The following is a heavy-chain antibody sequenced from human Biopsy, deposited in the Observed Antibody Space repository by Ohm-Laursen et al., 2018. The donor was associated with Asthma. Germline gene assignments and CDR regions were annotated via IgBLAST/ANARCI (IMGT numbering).Heavy chain of an antibody. V-gene: IGHV4-34*01. CDR1: GLSSSGYY. CDR2: SDHRGNT. CDR3: ARGPEWSGLDI. J-gene: IGHJ6*02. Sequence: SETLSLTCSMYGLSSSGYYWTWIRQPPGKGLEWIGESDHRGNTNINPTLKSRVTISKDKFANEFSLKMRSVTAADTAIYYCARGPEWSGLDIWGQGTTVTVSS. D-gene: IGHD3-3*01.